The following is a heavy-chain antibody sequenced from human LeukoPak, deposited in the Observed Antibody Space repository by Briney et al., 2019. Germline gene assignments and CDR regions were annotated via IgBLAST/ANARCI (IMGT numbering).Heavy chain of an antibody. CDR1: GGSISSSTFY. V-gene: IGHV4-39*07. Sequence: SETLSLTCTVSGGSISSSTFYWGWIRQPPGKGLEWIGSFFYNGNTYYNPSLKSRVTISVDTSENQFSLKLSSVTAADTAVYYRARDWRGSVSMAARDYWGQGTLVTVSS. CDR3: ARDWRGSVSMAARDY. CDR2: FFYNGNT. D-gene: IGHD3-10*01. J-gene: IGHJ4*02.